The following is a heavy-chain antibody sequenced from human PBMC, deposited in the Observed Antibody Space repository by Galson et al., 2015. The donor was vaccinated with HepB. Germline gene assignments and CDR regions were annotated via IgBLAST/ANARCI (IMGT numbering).Heavy chain of an antibody. Sequence: SLRLSCAASGFTFSSYSMNWVRQAPGKGLEWVSSISSSSSYIYYADSVKGRFTISRDNAKNSLYLQMNSLRAEDTAVYYCAREPTVVTTLDVDYWGQGTLVTVSS. J-gene: IGHJ4*02. V-gene: IGHV3-21*01. CDR3: AREPTVVTTLDVDY. D-gene: IGHD4-23*01. CDR1: GFTFSSYS. CDR2: ISSSSSYI.